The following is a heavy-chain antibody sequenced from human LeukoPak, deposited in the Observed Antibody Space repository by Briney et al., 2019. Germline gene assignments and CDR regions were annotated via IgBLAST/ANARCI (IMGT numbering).Heavy chain of an antibody. CDR1: GFTFSSYS. D-gene: IGHD6-13*01. Sequence: QPGGSLRLSCAASGFTFSSYSMNWVRQAPGKGLECVSSISSSSSYIYYADSVKGRFTISRDNAKNSLYLQMNSLRAEDTAVYYCARGGAAAGFWFDPWGQGTLVTVSS. CDR2: ISSSSSYI. J-gene: IGHJ5*02. CDR3: ARGGAAAGFWFDP. V-gene: IGHV3-21*01.